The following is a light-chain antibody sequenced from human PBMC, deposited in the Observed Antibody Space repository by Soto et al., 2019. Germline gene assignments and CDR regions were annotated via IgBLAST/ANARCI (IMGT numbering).Light chain of an antibody. CDR1: SGHSSYA. V-gene: IGLV4-69*01. CDR2: LNSDGSH. Sequence: QPVLTQSPSASASLGASVKLTCTLSSGHSSYAIAWHQQQPEKGPRFLMKLNSDGSHTKGDGIPDRFSGSSSGAERYLTISSLQSEDEADYYRQTWGTGTYWVFGGGTKLTVL. CDR3: QTWGTGTYWV. J-gene: IGLJ3*02.